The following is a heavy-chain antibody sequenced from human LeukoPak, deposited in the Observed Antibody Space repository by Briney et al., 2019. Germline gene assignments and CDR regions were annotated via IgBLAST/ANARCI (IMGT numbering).Heavy chain of an antibody. CDR1: GGSISSYY. CDR3: ARASRYCSGGSCDSTFDY. CDR2: VYYTGST. Sequence: SETLSLTCTVSGGSISSYYWSWVRQPPGKGLEWIGFVYYTGSTNYSPSLKSRVTISVDTSKNQFSLKLRSVTAADTAVYYCARASRYCSGGSCDSTFDYWGQGTLVTVSS. V-gene: IGHV4-59*01. D-gene: IGHD2-15*01. J-gene: IGHJ4*02.